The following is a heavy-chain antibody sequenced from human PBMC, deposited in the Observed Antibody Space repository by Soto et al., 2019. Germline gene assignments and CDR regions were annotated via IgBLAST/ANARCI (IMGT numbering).Heavy chain of an antibody. D-gene: IGHD6-19*01. V-gene: IGHV1-69*01. CDR3: ARGQVAGNFYYYGMDV. Sequence: QVQLVQSGGGVAKPGSSVKVSCKASGDTFMNYAMSWVRQGPRHGLEWMGGIIPLFGSPKYAQKFQDRVKITADESTSTVYMAVSSLRADDTGLYYCARGQVAGNFYYYGMDVWGQGTTVTVS. J-gene: IGHJ6*02. CDR2: IIPLFGSP. CDR1: GDTFMNYA.